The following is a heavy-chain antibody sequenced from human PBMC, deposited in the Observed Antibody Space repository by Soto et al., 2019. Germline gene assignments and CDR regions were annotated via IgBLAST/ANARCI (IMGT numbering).Heavy chain of an antibody. D-gene: IGHD4-17*01. CDR3: ARTVATDYFDY. J-gene: IGHJ4*01. V-gene: IGHV4-61*01. CDR1: GGSVSSGSYY. CDR2: IYYSGST. Sequence: SETLSLTCTVSGGSVSSGSYYRSWIRQPPGKGLEWIGYIYYSGSTNYNPSLKSRVTISVDTSKNQFSLTLSSVTAADTAVYYCARTVATDYFDYWGQGTLGTVSS.